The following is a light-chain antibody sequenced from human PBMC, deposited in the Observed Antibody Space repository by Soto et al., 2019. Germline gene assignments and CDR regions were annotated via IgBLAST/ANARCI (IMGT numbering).Light chain of an antibody. J-gene: IGKJ4*01. CDR2: AAS. CDR3: PQSYSTLRT. V-gene: IGKV1-39*01. Sequence: DIQMTQSPSSLSASVGDRVTITCRASQSISSYLNWYQQKPGKAPKLLIYAASSLQSGVPSRFSGSGSGTDFTLTISSLQPEDFATYYCPQSYSTLRTFGGGTKVEIK. CDR1: QSISSY.